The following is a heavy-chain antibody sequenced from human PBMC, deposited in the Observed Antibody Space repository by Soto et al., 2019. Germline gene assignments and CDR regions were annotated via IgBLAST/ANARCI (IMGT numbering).Heavy chain of an antibody. D-gene: IGHD2-8*01. CDR2: INGGGVST. CDR3: AKSPRYCTNGLCYPVYYFDY. J-gene: IGHJ4*02. Sequence: EVQLLGSGGGLVQPGGSLRLSCAASGFTFSSDAMSWVRQAPGKGLEWVSGINGGGVSTYYAESVKGRFTISRDNSKNTVYLQMNSLRAEDTAVYYCAKSPRYCTNGLCYPVYYFDYWGQGSLVTVSS. V-gene: IGHV3-23*01. CDR1: GFTFSSDA.